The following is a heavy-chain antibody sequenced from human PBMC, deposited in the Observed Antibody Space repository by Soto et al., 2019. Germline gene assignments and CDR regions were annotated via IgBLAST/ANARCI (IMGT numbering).Heavy chain of an antibody. CDR1: GGTFSSYA. V-gene: IGHV1-69*13. CDR2: IIPIFGTA. CDR3: AREFVAVAGTPFDY. J-gene: IGHJ4*02. Sequence: SVKVSCKASGGTFSSYAISWVRQAPGQGLEWMGGIIPIFGTANYAQKFQGRVTITADESTSTAYMELSSLRSEDTAVYYCAREFVAVAGTPFDYWGQGTLVTVSS. D-gene: IGHD6-19*01.